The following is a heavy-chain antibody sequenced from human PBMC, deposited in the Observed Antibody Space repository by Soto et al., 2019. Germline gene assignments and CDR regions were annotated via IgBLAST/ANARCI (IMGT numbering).Heavy chain of an antibody. CDR1: GGSISSGDYY. CDR3: ARGRDYYDSSGYIPFDY. V-gene: IGHV4-30-4*01. Sequence: SETLSLTCTVSGGSISSGDYYWSWIRQPPGKGLEWIGYIYYSGSTYYNPSLKSRVTISVDTSKNQFSLKLSSVTAADTAVYYCARGRDYYDSSGYIPFDYWGQGTLVTVSS. D-gene: IGHD3-22*01. J-gene: IGHJ4*02. CDR2: IYYSGST.